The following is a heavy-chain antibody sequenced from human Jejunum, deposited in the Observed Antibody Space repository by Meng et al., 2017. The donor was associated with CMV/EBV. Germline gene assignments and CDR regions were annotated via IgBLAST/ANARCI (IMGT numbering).Heavy chain of an antibody. CDR1: GFSISDYA. CDR2: ISASGDIT. D-gene: IGHD5-24*01. Sequence: CAVSGFSISDYAMTCVRQAPGKGLEWFSVISASGDITFYAESVKGRFTIGRDNSKNTVYLQMNSLRAEDTAVYYCAKAPTRRYYFDYWGQGSLVTVSS. V-gene: IGHV3-23*01. J-gene: IGHJ4*02. CDR3: AKAPTRRYYFDY.